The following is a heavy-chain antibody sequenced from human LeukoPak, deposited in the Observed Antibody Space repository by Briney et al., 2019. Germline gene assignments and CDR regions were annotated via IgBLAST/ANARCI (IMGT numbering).Heavy chain of an antibody. CDR1: GGTFSSYA. Sequence: ASVKVSRKASGGTFSSYAISWVRQAPGQGLEWMGGIIPIFGTANYAQKFQGRVTMTRDTSTSTVYMELSSLRSEDTAVYYCARDSTAMVTYWGQGTLVTVSS. CDR3: ARDSTAMVTY. D-gene: IGHD5-18*01. J-gene: IGHJ4*02. CDR2: IIPIFGTA. V-gene: IGHV1-69*05.